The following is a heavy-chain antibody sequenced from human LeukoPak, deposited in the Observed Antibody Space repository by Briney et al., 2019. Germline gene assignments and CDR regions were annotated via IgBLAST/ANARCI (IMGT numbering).Heavy chain of an antibody. CDR2: IYYSGST. J-gene: IGHJ5*02. D-gene: IGHD3-10*01. V-gene: IGHV4-59*08. CDR3: ARRYYGSGSYYPDP. Sequence: PSETLSLTCTVSGGSISSYYWSWIRQPPGKGLEWIGYIYYSGSTNYNPSLKSRVTISVDTSKKQFSLKLSSVTAADTAVYYCARRYYGSGSYYPDPWGQGTLVTVSS. CDR1: GGSISSYY.